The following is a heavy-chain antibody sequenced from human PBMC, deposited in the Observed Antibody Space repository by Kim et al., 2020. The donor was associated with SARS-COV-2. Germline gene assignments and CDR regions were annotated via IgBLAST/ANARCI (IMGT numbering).Heavy chain of an antibody. CDR1: GYRFSNYW. V-gene: IGHV5-51*01. D-gene: IGHD5-12*01. CDR2: IYPGDSDT. Sequence: GESLKISCKGYGYRFSNYWIGWLRQMPGKGLERMGIIYPGDSDTRYRPSFEGQVTISVYKYIDTVYLQWTSVKASDTATYYCATLGADGYNYHDVWGQGT. CDR3: ATLGADGYNYHDV. J-gene: IGHJ4*02.